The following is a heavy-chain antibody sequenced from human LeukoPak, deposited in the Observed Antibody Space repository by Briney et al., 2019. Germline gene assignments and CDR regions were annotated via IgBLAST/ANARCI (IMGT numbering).Heavy chain of an antibody. CDR1: GFTFGSSW. D-gene: IGHD1-26*01. CDR2: ISAGGSTT. J-gene: IGHJ4*02. V-gene: IGHV3-23*01. CDR3: AMEGYSGNYPAY. Sequence: GGSLRLSCAASGFTFGSSWMSWVRQAPGKGLEWVSAISAGGSTTYYADSVKGRFTISRDNSRNTLYLQMNGLKAEDTAVYYCAMEGYSGNYPAYWGQGTLVTVSS.